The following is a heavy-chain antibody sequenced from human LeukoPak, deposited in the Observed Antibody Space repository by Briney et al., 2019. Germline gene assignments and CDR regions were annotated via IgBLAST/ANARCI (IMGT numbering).Heavy chain of an antibody. V-gene: IGHV3-23*01. CDR3: AKGLIAAAGPTAPLDY. CDR2: ISGSGGST. Sequence: PGGSLRLSCAASGFTFSSYAMSWVRQAPGKGLEWGSAISGSGGSTYYADSVKGRFTISRDNSKNTLYLQMNSLRAEDTAVYYCAKGLIAAAGPTAPLDYWGQGTLVTVSS. D-gene: IGHD6-13*01. J-gene: IGHJ4*02. CDR1: GFTFSSYA.